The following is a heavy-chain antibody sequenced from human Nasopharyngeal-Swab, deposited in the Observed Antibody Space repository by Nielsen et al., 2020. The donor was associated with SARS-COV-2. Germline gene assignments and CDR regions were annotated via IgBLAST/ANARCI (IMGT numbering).Heavy chain of an antibody. J-gene: IGHJ6*02. V-gene: IGHV4-34*01. CDR3: ARAGRVGDAYTGLDV. CDR1: GGSFNGFY. Sequence: SETLSLTCSVSGGSFNGFYWNWIRQPPGKGLEWIGEINHNERTNYNPSLKSRVTMSVDTSTNQVSLKLNSLTATDTAVYYCARAGRVGDAYTGLDVWGQWTTVTVSS. CDR2: INHNERT. D-gene: IGHD5-24*01.